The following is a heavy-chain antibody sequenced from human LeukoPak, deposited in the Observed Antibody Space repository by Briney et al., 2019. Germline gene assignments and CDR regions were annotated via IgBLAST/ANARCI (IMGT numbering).Heavy chain of an antibody. D-gene: IGHD1-26*01. V-gene: IGHV4-59*01. CDR2: IYYSGST. CDR1: GGSISRYY. CDR3: ARDLGTGSYYNHSPSRHFDL. Sequence: SETLSLTCTVSGGSISRYYGTWIRQPPGKGLEWIGYIYYSGSTNNNPSLKSRVTISVDTSKNQFYLKLSSVTAADTAVYYCARDLGTGSYYNHSPSRHFDLWGRGTLVTVSS. J-gene: IGHJ2*01.